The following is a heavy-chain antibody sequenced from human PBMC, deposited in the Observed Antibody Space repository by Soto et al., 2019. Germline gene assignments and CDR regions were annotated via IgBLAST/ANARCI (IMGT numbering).Heavy chain of an antibody. J-gene: IGHJ4*02. Sequence: GGSLRLSCAASGFTFSSYAMHWVRQAPGKGLEWVAVISYDGSNKYYADSVKGRFTISRDNSKNTLYLQMNSLRAEDTAVYYCASLEKERWLQLGYFDYWGQGALVTVFS. CDR3: ASLEKERWLQLGYFDY. CDR2: ISYDGSNK. CDR1: GFTFSSYA. V-gene: IGHV3-30-3*01. D-gene: IGHD5-12*01.